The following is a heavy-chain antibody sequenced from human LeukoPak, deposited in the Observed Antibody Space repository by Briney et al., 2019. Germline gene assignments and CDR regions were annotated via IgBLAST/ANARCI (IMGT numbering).Heavy chain of an antibody. CDR2: IYSGGST. D-gene: IGHD3-22*01. CDR3: ARALSGYYPVGFY. Sequence: PGGSLRLSCAASGFTVSSNYMSWVRQAPGKGLEWVSVIYSGGSTYYADSVKGRFTISRDNSKNTLYLQMNSLRAEDTAVYYCARALSGYYPVGFYWGQGTLVTVSS. CDR1: GFTVSSNY. J-gene: IGHJ4*02. V-gene: IGHV3-66*01.